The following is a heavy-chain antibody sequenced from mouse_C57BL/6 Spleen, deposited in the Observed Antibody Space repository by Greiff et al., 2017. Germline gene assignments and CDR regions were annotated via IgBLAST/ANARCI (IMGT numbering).Heavy chain of an antibody. Sequence: EVKLMESGEGLVKPGGSLKLSCAASGFTFSSYAMSWVRQTPEKRLEWVAYISSGGDYIYYADTVKGRFTISKDNARNTLYLQMSSLKSEDAAMYYCTRVDAYAMDYWGQGTSVTVSS. D-gene: IGHD2-3*01. V-gene: IGHV5-9-1*02. CDR1: GFTFSSYA. CDR3: TRVDAYAMDY. CDR2: ISSGGDYI. J-gene: IGHJ4*01.